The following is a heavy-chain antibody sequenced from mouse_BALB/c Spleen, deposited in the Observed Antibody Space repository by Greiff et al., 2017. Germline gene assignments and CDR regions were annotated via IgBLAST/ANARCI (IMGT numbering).Heavy chain of an antibody. D-gene: IGHD2-1*01. CDR3: SANDGNYRAMDY. V-gene: IGHV1-55*01. Sequence: QVQLQQPGAELVKPGASVKMSCKASGYTFTSYWINWVKQRPGQGLEWIGDIYPGRGITNYNEKFKSKATLTLDTSSSTAYMQLSSLTSEDSAVYYCSANDGNYRAMDYWGQGTSGTVSS. J-gene: IGHJ4*01. CDR1: GYTFTSYW. CDR2: IYPGRGIT.